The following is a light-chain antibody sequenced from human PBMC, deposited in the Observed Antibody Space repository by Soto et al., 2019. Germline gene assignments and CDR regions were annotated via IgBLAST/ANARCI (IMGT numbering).Light chain of an antibody. CDR3: SARDDSLSGVV. CDR1: ISNIGSNH. Sequence: QSVLTQPPATSGTPGQRVTISCSGSISNIGSNHVYWYQQFPGMAPKLLMYRSDQRPTGVPDRFSGSKSGTSASLAISGRRSDDEADYYCSARDDSLSGVVFGGGTKLTVL. J-gene: IGLJ2*01. V-gene: IGLV1-47*01. CDR2: RSD.